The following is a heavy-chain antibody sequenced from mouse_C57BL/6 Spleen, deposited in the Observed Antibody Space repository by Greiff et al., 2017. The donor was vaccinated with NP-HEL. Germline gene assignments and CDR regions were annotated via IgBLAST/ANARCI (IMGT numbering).Heavy chain of an antibody. D-gene: IGHD1-1*01. J-gene: IGHJ4*01. CDR3: ARPVVAPYYAMDS. V-gene: IGHV1-82*01. Sequence: QVQLQQSGPELVKPGASVKISCKASGYAFSSSWMNWVKQRPGKGLEWIGRIYPGDGDTNYNGKFKGKATLTADKSSSTAYMQLSSLTSEDSAVYFCARPVVAPYYAMDSWGQGTSVTVSS. CDR1: GYAFSSSW. CDR2: IYPGDGDT.